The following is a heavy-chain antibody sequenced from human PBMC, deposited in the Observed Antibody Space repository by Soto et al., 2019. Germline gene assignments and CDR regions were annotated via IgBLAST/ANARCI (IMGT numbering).Heavy chain of an antibody. CDR1: GASVASGEW. D-gene: IGHD5-18*01. Sequence: QVQLQESGPGLVKPSETLSLTCAVSGASVASGEWWNWVRQSPGKGLEWIGEMHHDGSTLYNPSLKTRVTMSIDKSKNHFSLTLSSVTAADTAVYYCARDHQDSENTWAFDILGQGTVVTVS. CDR2: MHHDGST. J-gene: IGHJ3*02. V-gene: IGHV4-4*02. CDR3: ARDHQDSENTWAFDI.